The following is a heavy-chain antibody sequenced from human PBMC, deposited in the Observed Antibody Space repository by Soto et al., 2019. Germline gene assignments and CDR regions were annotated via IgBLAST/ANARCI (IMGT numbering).Heavy chain of an antibody. D-gene: IGHD3-22*01. CDR1: GFTFGDYA. Sequence: GGSLRLSCTASGFTFGDYAMSWFRQAPGKGLEWVGFIRSKAYGGTTEYAASVKGRFTISRDDSKSIAYLQMNSLKTEDTAVYYCTRVAEYYDSSGYYSPNFDYWGQGTLVTVSS. V-gene: IGHV3-49*03. CDR3: TRVAEYYDSSGYYSPNFDY. J-gene: IGHJ4*02. CDR2: IRSKAYGGTT.